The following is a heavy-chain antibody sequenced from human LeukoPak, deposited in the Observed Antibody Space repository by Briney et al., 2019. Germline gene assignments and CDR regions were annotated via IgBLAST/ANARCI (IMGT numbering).Heavy chain of an antibody. CDR1: GFTFSSYA. D-gene: IGHD6-19*01. CDR2: ISYDGSNK. J-gene: IGHJ4*02. Sequence: GGSLRLSCAASGFTFSSYAMHWVRQAPGKGLEWVAVISYDGSNKYYADSVKGRFTISRDNSKNTLYLQMGSLRAEDMAVYYCAREEYSSGWGHFDYWGQGTLVTVSS. CDR3: AREEYSSGWGHFDY. V-gene: IGHV3-30*14.